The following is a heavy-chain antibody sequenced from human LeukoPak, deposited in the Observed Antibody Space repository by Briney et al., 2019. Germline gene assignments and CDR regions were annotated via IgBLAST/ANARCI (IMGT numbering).Heavy chain of an antibody. CDR3: ARSYYYYYMDV. Sequence: PSETLSLTCTVSGGSINSGSYYWGWIRQPPGKGLEWIGSIYYDGDTDYNPSLKSRVTISLDTSKNQFSLKLSSVTAADTAVYYCARSYYYYYMDVWGKGTTVTVSS. CDR2: IYYDGDT. CDR1: GGSINSGSYY. J-gene: IGHJ6*03. V-gene: IGHV4-39*07.